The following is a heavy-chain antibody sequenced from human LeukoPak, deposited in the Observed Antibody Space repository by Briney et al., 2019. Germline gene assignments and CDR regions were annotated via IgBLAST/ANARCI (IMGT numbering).Heavy chain of an antibody. CDR1: GYTFTGYY. Sequence: GASVKVSCKASGYTFTGYYIHWVRQSPGQGLEWMGWINPNSGGTNYAQKFQGRVTMTRDTSISTAYMELSRLRSDDTAEYYCARVFQKQLSDYWGQGSLVTVSS. D-gene: IGHD6-13*01. J-gene: IGHJ4*02. V-gene: IGHV1-2*02. CDR2: INPNSGGT. CDR3: ARVFQKQLSDY.